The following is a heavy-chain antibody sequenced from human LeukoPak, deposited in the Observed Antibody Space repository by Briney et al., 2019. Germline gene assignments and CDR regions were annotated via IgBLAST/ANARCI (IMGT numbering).Heavy chain of an antibody. Sequence: ASVKVSCKASGYTFTGYYMHWVRQAPGQGLGGRGWINPNSGGTNYAQKFQGRVTMTRDTSISTAYMELSRLRSDDTAVYYFARDRPAYEILTGFDPWGQGTLVTVSS. J-gene: IGHJ5*02. CDR3: ARDRPAYEILTGFDP. CDR1: GYTFTGYY. D-gene: IGHD3-9*01. CDR2: INPNSGGT. V-gene: IGHV1-2*02.